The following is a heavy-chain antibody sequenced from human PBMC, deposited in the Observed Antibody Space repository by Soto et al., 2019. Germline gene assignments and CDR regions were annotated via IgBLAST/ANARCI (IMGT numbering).Heavy chain of an antibody. V-gene: IGHV3-23*01. CDR2: ISGSGGST. CDR1: GSTFSSYA. Sequence: GGSLRLSCAASGSTFSSYAMSWVRQAPGKGLEWVSGISGSGGSTYYADSVKGRFTISRDSSKNMLYVQMNSLRAEDTAVYYCAKGIGSNGFGFYYYSLDVWGQGTTVTVSS. D-gene: IGHD3-16*02. CDR3: AKGIGSNGFGFYYYSLDV. J-gene: IGHJ6*02.